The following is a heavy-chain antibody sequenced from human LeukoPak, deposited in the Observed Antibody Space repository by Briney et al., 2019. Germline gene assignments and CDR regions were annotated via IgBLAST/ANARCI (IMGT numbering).Heavy chain of an antibody. CDR1: GFTFGDYA. CDR2: IRSKAYGGTT. CDR3: TRTRITIFGVVITDAFDI. D-gene: IGHD3-3*01. J-gene: IGHJ3*02. Sequence: PGRSLRLSCTASGFTFGDYAMSWFRQAPGKGLEWVGFIRSKAYGGTTEYAASVKGRFTISRDDSKSIAYLQMNSLKTVDTAVYYCTRTRITIFGVVITDAFDIWGQGTMVTVSS. V-gene: IGHV3-49*03.